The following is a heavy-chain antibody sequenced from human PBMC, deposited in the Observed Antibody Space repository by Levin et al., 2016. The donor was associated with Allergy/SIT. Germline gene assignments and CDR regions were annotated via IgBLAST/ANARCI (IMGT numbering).Heavy chain of an antibody. CDR3: ARSLGAADYGMDV. Sequence: SVKVSCKASRGTFSSYTITWVRQAPGQGLEWMGRIIPILDVLNHAQQFQGRLTITADKSTSTAYMELSSLRSEDTALYYCARSLGAADYGMDVWGQGTTVTVSS. V-gene: IGHV1-69*02. CDR1: RGTFSSYT. J-gene: IGHJ6*02. CDR2: IIPILDVL. D-gene: IGHD6-25*01.